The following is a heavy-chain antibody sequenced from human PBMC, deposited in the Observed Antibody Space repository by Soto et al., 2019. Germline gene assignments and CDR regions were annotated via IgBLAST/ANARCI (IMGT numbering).Heavy chain of an antibody. CDR2: IYWDDDK. CDR3: AHSRCGGDCLQSYSSHYYYGMDV. V-gene: IGHV2-5*02. D-gene: IGHD2-21*02. CDR1: GFSLNTGGLG. J-gene: IGHJ6*02. Sequence: QITSKESGPTLVKPTQTLTLTCTFSGFSLNTGGLGVGWIRQPPGKALEWLALIYWDDDKRYSPSLKSRLTITKDTSKNQVVLTMTNMDPVDTATYYCAHSRCGGDCLQSYSSHYYYGMDVWGQGTTVTVSS.